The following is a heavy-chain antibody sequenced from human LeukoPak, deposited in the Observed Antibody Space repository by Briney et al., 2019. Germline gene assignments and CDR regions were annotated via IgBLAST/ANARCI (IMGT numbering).Heavy chain of an antibody. D-gene: IGHD6-13*01. Sequence: SSETLSLTCTVSGGSISSYYWSWIRQPPGKGLEWIGYIYYSGSTDYNPSLKSRVTISVDTSKNQFSLKLSSVTAADTAAYYCARGPDSSSWSPFDYWGQGTLVTVSS. J-gene: IGHJ4*02. CDR3: ARGPDSSSWSPFDY. CDR1: GGSISSYY. V-gene: IGHV4-59*08. CDR2: IYYSGST.